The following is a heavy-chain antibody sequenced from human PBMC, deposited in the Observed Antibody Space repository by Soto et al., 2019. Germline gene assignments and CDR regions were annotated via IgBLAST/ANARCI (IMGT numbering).Heavy chain of an antibody. CDR1: GFTFSSYS. CDR2: ISSSSSTI. Sequence: EVQLVESGGGLVQPGGSLRLSCAASGFTFSSYSMNWVRQAPGKGLEWVSYISSSSSTIYYADSVKGRFTISRDNAKNSLYLQMNSLRDEDTAVYYCARDLEAARVGVVGWYFDLWAVAPWSLSPQ. V-gene: IGHV3-48*02. D-gene: IGHD6-6*01. CDR3: ARDLEAARVGVVGWYFDL. J-gene: IGHJ2*01.